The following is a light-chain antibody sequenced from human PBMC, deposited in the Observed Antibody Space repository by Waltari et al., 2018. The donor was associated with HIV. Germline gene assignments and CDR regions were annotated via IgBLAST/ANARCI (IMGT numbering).Light chain of an antibody. V-gene: IGKV3-15*01. CDR1: QSVGSN. CDR2: GAS. Sequence: ETVMTQSPATLSVSPGERAPLSCWASQSVGSNLAWYQQKPGQAPRLLIYGASTRATGVPARFSGSGSGTEFALIISSLQSEDFAIYYCHQYNNWPPWTFGQGTKVEIK. J-gene: IGKJ1*01. CDR3: HQYNNWPPWT.